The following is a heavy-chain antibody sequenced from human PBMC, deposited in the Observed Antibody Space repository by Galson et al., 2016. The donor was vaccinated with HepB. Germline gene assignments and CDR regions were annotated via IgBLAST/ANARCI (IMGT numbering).Heavy chain of an antibody. CDR3: AKSKAQFSEWVSYAMDV. J-gene: IGHJ6*02. Sequence: SLRLSCAASGFTFTSYGMHWVRQAPGKGLEWVALISYDAINKYYTDSVKGRFTMSRDNSKNTLLLQMNYLSAEDTGVYYCAKSKAQFSEWVSYAMDVWGQGTAVTVSS. CDR2: ISYDAINK. V-gene: IGHV3-30*18. CDR1: GFTFTSYG. D-gene: IGHD3-3*01.